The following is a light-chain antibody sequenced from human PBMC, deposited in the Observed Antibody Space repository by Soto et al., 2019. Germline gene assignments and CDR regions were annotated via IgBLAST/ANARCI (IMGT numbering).Light chain of an antibody. Sequence: DIQMTQSPSTLSASVGDRVTITCRASQNINRWLAWYRQKPGKAPELLIYDASSLKDGVPSRFSGSGSGTEFPFTISSLQPDDFATYFCQQYNNYLWTFGQGTKVEI. J-gene: IGKJ1*01. CDR2: DAS. CDR3: QQYNNYLWT. CDR1: QNINRW. V-gene: IGKV1-5*01.